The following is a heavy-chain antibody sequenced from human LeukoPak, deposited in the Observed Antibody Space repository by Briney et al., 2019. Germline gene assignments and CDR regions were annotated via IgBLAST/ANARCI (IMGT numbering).Heavy chain of an antibody. CDR1: GFTITTNY. D-gene: IGHD6-19*01. Sequence: GGSLRLSCAASGFTITTNYMNWVRQAPGKGLEWVSVIYGDDETNYADSVKGRFTISRDNSKNTLYLQMNSLRADDTAVYYCARARGQYSSVDHNCFDYWGQGTLVTVSS. CDR2: IYGDDET. V-gene: IGHV3-53*01. CDR3: ARARGQYSSVDHNCFDY. J-gene: IGHJ4*02.